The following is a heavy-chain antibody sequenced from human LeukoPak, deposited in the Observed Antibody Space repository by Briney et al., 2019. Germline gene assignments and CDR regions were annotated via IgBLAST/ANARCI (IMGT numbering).Heavy chain of an antibody. J-gene: IGHJ4*02. CDR1: GSSISSSSYY. CDR3: AYSGGASSGWRFDY. V-gene: IGHV4-39*01. D-gene: IGHD6-19*01. Sequence: PSETLSLTCTVSGSSISSSSYYWGWIRQPPGKGLEWIGSIYYSGSTYYNPSLKSRVTISVDTSKNQFSLKLSSVTAADTAVYYCAYSGGASSGWRFDYWGQGTLVTVSS. CDR2: IYYSGST.